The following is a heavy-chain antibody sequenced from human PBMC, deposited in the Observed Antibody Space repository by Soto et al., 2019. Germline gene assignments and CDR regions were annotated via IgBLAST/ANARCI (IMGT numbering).Heavy chain of an antibody. D-gene: IGHD2-15*01. CDR3: ARDIVVVVAANYYYYGMDV. V-gene: IGHV1-18*01. Sequence: ASVNVSCKTSGYTFTGYVSSWGLHAPGQGLEWMGWISAYNGNTNYAQKLQGRVTMTTDTSTSTAYMELRSLRSDDTAVYYCARDIVVVVAANYYYYGMDVWGQGTTVIVSS. CDR2: ISAYNGNT. J-gene: IGHJ6*02. CDR1: GYTFTGYV.